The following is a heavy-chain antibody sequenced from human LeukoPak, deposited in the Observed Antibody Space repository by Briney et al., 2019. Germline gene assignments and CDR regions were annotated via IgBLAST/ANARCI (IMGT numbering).Heavy chain of an antibody. V-gene: IGHV1-69*05. CDR1: GGTFGSYA. D-gene: IGHD2-15*01. CDR3: ARGAGYCSGGSCYDY. CDR2: IIPIFGTA. J-gene: IGHJ4*02. Sequence: SVKVSCKASGGTFGSYAISWVRQAPGQGLEWMGRIIPIFGTANYAQKFQGRVTITTDESTSTAYMELSSLRSEDTAVYYCARGAGYCSGGSCYDYWGQGTLVTVSS.